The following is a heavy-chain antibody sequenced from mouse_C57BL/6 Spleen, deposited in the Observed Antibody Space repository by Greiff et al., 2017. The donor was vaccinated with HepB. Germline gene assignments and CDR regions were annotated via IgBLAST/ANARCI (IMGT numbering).Heavy chain of an antibody. D-gene: IGHD3-1*01. CDR3: ARDSGTRYAMDY. Sequence: EVKVVESEGGLVQPGSSMKLSCTASGFTFSDYYMAWVRQVPEKGLEWVANINYDGSSTYYLDSLKSRFIISRDNAKNILYLQMSSLKSEDTATYYCARDSGTRYAMDYWGQGTSVTVSS. CDR2: INYDGSST. CDR1: GFTFSDYY. V-gene: IGHV5-16*01. J-gene: IGHJ4*01.